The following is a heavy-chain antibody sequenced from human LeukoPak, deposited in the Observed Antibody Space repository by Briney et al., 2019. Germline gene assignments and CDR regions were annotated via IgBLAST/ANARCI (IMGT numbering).Heavy chain of an antibody. CDR3: GKTTVGYSSGQKPAWPVDY. Sequence: PGRSLRLSCAASGFTFGSHAMYWVRQAPGKGLEWVAGIFGSGGSPHYADTVKGRFTISRDNSRNTVYLQINSLRAEDTAVYYCGKTTVGYSSGQKPAWPVDYWGQGTLVTVSS. V-gene: IGHV3-23*01. CDR1: GFTFGSHA. J-gene: IGHJ4*02. D-gene: IGHD5-18*01. CDR2: IFGSGGSP.